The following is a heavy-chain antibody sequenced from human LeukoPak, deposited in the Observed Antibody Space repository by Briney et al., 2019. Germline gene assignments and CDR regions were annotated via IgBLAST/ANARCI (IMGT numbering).Heavy chain of an antibody. Sequence: SETLSLTCTVSGGSISSYYWNWIRQSAGKGLEWIGRIYTSGSTNYNPSLKSRVTMSIDTSENQFSLKLSSATAADTAVYYCARGSQVPVYPNPYNWFDPWGQGTLVTVSS. CDR2: IYTSGST. V-gene: IGHV4-4*07. J-gene: IGHJ5*02. CDR1: GGSISSYY. CDR3: ARGSQVPVYPNPYNWFDP. D-gene: IGHD2-2*01.